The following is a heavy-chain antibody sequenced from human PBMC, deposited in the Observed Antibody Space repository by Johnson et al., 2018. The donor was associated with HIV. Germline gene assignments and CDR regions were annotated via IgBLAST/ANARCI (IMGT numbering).Heavy chain of an antibody. CDR2: ISYYGSIA. Sequence: QVQLVESGGGVVQPGTSLRLSCAASGFAFIGSGMPWVRPAPGKGLEWLAVISYYGSIAHYAVSVTGRFTISRDNSKNTRELQMNSLRAEDTAVYFCARGVKQQLSVVDACDIWGQGTMVTVSS. CDR1: GFAFIGSG. D-gene: IGHD6-13*01. CDR3: ARGVKQQLSVVDACDI. V-gene: IGHV3-30*03. J-gene: IGHJ3*02.